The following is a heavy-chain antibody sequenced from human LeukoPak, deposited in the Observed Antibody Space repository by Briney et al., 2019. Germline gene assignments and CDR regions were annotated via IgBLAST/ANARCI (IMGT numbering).Heavy chain of an antibody. Sequence: ASVKVSCKASGYTFISTYMHWVRQAPGQGLEWMGLINPSGASTSYAQKFQGRVTMTRDMSTSTVYMELSSLRSEDTAVYFCARGHNWNDGQDYWGQGILVIVSS. CDR3: ARGHNWNDGQDY. CDR2: INPSGAST. J-gene: IGHJ4*02. V-gene: IGHV1-46*01. D-gene: IGHD1-20*01. CDR1: GYTFISTY.